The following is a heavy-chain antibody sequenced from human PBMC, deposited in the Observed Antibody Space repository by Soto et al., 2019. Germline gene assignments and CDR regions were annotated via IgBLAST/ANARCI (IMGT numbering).Heavy chain of an antibody. D-gene: IGHD2-15*01. J-gene: IGHJ3*02. V-gene: IGHV3-15*01. Sequence: GGSLRLSCAASGFTFSNAWMSWVRQAPGKGLEWVGRIKSKTDGGTTDYAAPVKGRFTISRDDSKNTLYLQMNSLKTEDTAVYYCTTDGGPTSDAFDIWGQGTMVTVSS. CDR3: TTDGGPTSDAFDI. CDR1: GFTFSNAW. CDR2: IKSKTDGGTT.